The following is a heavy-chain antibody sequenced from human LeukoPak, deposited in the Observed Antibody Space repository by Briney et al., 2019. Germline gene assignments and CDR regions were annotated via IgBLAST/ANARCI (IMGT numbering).Heavy chain of an antibody. D-gene: IGHD2-15*01. V-gene: IGHV3-11*05. CDR2: FDRGRDGK. Sequence: PGGSLRLSCAGSGFRFSDFYMAWMRQTPRKGLQRVSFFDRGRDGKGHADSVKGRFTISRDTDKNSLSLLMSSLTGEDTAVYYCAREVGSSRAFDIWGQGTMVTVSS. CDR3: AREVGSSRAFDI. J-gene: IGHJ3*02. CDR1: GFRFSDFY.